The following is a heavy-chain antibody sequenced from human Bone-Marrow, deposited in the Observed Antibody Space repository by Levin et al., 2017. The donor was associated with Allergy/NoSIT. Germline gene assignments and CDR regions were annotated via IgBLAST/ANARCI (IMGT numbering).Heavy chain of an antibody. CDR1: GYTFTYRY. V-gene: IGHV1-45*02. CDR3: ASPLRQPMIVGGDAAFDI. CDR2: ITPFNGNT. Sequence: KISCKASGYTFTYRYLHWVRQAPGQALEWMGWITPFNGNTNYAQKFQDRVTITRDRSMSTAYMELSSLRSEDTAMYYCASPLRQPMIVGGDAAFDIWGQGTMVTVSS. J-gene: IGHJ3*02. D-gene: IGHD3-22*01.